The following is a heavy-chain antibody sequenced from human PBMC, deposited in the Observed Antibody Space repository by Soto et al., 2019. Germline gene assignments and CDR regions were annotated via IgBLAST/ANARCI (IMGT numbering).Heavy chain of an antibody. CDR1: GGTFSSYA. V-gene: IGHV1-69*12. D-gene: IGHD3-22*01. J-gene: IGHJ4*02. Sequence: QVQLVQSGAEVKKPGSSVKVSCKASGGTFSSYAISWVRQAPGQGLEWMGGIIPIFGTANYAQKFQGRVTITGDESASTAYMELSSLRSEDTAVYYCAGGDDSSGYYYVGSRFDYWGQGALVTVSS. CDR3: AGGDDSSGYYYVGSRFDY. CDR2: IIPIFGTA.